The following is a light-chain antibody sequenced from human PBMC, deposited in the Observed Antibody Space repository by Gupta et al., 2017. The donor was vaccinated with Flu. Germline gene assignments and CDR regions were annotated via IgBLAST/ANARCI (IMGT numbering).Light chain of an antibody. CDR2: DVS. V-gene: IGLV2-14*01. J-gene: IGLJ1*01. CDR1: SSDVGRSDS. Sequence: SALPQPASVSGSPGQSITIPCTGTSSDVGRSDSVSWYRQDPGKAPKLVIYDVSSRPSGVSSRFSGSKSGNTASLTISGLQAEDEADYYCSSYTSSTTFYVFGSGTKVTVL. CDR3: SSYTSSTTFYV.